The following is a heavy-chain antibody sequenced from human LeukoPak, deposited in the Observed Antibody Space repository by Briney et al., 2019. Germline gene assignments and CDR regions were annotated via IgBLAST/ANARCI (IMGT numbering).Heavy chain of an antibody. D-gene: IGHD1-26*01. J-gene: IGHJ5*02. CDR1: GGSFSGYY. CDR3: TRELLASNWFDP. V-gene: IGHV4-34*01. Sequence: ETLSLTCAVYGGSFSGYYWSWIRQPPGKGLEWIGEINHSGSTNYNPSLKSRVTISVDTSKNQFSLKLSSVTAADTAVYYCTRELLASNWFDPWGQGTLVTVSS. CDR2: INHSGST.